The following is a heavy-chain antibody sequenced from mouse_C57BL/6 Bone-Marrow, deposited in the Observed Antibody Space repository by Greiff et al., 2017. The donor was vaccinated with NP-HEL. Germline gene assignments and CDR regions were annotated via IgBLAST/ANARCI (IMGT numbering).Heavy chain of an antibody. V-gene: IGHV3-6*01. CDR2: ISYDGSN. CDR1: GYSITSGYY. Sequence: DVKLQESGPGLVKPSQSLSLTCSVTGYSITSGYYWNWIRQFPGNKLEWMGYISYDGSNNYNPSPKNPISIPRDFPKYQLFLKLKSVTTEDTATYYCARDYGYDEDYYAMDYWGQGTSVTVSS. CDR3: ARDYGYDEDYYAMDY. J-gene: IGHJ4*01. D-gene: IGHD2-2*01.